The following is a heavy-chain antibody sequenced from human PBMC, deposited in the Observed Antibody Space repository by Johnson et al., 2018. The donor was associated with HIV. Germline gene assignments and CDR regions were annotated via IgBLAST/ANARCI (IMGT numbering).Heavy chain of an antibody. CDR2: ISYDGSNK. V-gene: IGHV3-30*03. D-gene: IGHD7-27*01. J-gene: IGHJ3*02. CDR1: GFTFSSYG. Sequence: VQLVESGGGVVQPGRSLRLSCAASGFTFSSYGMHWVRQAPGKGLEWVAVISYDGSNKYYADSGKGRFTISRDNSKNTLYLQMNSLRAEDTAVYYCASSWGNAFDIWGQGTTVTVSS. CDR3: ASSWGNAFDI.